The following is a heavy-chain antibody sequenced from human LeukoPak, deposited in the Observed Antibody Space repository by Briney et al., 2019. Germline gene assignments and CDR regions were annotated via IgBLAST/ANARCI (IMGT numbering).Heavy chain of an antibody. CDR1: GFTFDDYG. V-gene: IGHV3-20*04. Sequence: GGSLRLSCAASGFTFDDYGMSWVRQAPGKGLEWVSGINWNGGSTGYADSVKGRFTIPRDNAKNSPYLQMNSLRAEDTALYYCARDDPVSNYYMDVWGKGTTVTVSS. CDR2: INWNGGST. J-gene: IGHJ6*03. CDR3: ARDDPVSNYYMDV. D-gene: IGHD2-2*01.